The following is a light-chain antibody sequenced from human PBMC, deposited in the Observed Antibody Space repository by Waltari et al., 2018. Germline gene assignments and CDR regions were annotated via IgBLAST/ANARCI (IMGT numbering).Light chain of an antibody. CDR1: ATDIGGYNY. CDR3: CSFTSSSTWV. J-gene: IGLJ3*02. Sequence: QSALTQPASVSGSPGQSITISCTGTATDIGGYNYVSWYQQHPGKAPNLVIFDVSSRPSGISYRFSASKFGNTAPLTISGLQPDDEADYYCCSFTSSSTWVFGGGTKLTVL. V-gene: IGLV2-14*03. CDR2: DVS.